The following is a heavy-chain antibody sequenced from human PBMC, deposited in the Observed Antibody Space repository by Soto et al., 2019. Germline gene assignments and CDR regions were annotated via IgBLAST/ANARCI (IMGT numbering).Heavy chain of an antibody. CDR3: ARGRSDSAGSSFGRRMDV. CDR2: TFVTGAT. J-gene: IGHJ6*02. D-gene: IGHD3-10*01. V-gene: IGHV4-61*01. CDR1: GEALGSGQSY. Sequence: QVQLQESGPGLVKSSETLSLICFVSGEALGSGQSYWNWIRQAPGKGLEWIGRTFVTGATKYSASLKSRVTMSVDTSKSPISLTLTSVTAADSATYFCARGRSDSAGSSFGRRMDVWGQGTTVTVSS.